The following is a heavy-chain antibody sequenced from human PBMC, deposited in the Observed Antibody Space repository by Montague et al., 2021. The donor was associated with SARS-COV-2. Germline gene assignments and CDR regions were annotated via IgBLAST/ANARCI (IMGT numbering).Heavy chain of an antibody. CDR1: GGSFSGYY. J-gene: IGHJ4*02. D-gene: IGHD3-22*01. V-gene: IGHV4-59*01. Sequence: SETLSLTCAVYGGSFSGYYWSWIRQPPGKGLEWIGYIYYSGSTNXXPSLKSRVTISVDTSKNQFSLELSSVTAADTAVYYCARGMHYYDSSGYYFDYWGQGTLVTVSS. CDR2: IYYSGST. CDR3: ARGMHYYDSSGYYFDY.